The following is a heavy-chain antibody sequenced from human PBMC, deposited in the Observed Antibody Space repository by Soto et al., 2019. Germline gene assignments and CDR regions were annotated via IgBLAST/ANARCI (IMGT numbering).Heavy chain of an antibody. V-gene: IGHV4-31*03. CDR1: GDSVNSSGYY. J-gene: IGHJ5*02. CDR3: ARTLRGYGSGSLYSFNWFDP. Sequence: QVQLQESGPGLVQPSQNLSLTCTVSGDSVNSSGYYWSWIRQLPGKGLEWIGYIYYSGSTFYTPSLKSRVTISLDTSKNQFSLKLSSVTAADTAVYYCARTLRGYGSGSLYSFNWFDPWGQGIVVTVSS. CDR2: IYYSGST. D-gene: IGHD3-10*01.